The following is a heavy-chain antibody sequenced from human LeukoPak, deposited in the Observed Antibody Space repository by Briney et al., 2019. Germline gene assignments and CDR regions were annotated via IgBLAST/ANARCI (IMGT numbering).Heavy chain of an antibody. Sequence: PSETLSLTCTVSGASISSGGYYWSWIRQHPGKGLEWIGYIFYSGSTNYNPSLKSRVTISVDTSKNQYSLKLSSVTAADTAVYYCARSGVFTGYDAFDIWGQGTRVTVSS. D-gene: IGHD6-13*01. CDR3: ARSGVFTGYDAFDI. CDR2: IFYSGST. V-gene: IGHV4-61*08. CDR1: GASISSGGYY. J-gene: IGHJ3*02.